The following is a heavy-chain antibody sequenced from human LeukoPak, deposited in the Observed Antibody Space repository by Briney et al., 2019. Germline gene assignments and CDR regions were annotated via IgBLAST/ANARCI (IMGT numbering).Heavy chain of an antibody. V-gene: IGHV4-59*01. Sequence: SETLSLTCIVSGDSMNSYYWSWIRQPPGKGLEWIGYIYYSGSTNYNPSLKSRVTISGDTSKNQFSLKLSSATAADTAVYYCARHGGRGVYYGMDVWGQGTTVTVSS. CDR1: GDSMNSYY. D-gene: IGHD3-10*01. J-gene: IGHJ6*02. CDR2: IYYSGST. CDR3: ARHGGRGVYYGMDV.